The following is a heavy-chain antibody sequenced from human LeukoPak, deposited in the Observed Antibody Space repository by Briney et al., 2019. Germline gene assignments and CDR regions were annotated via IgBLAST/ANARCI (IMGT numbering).Heavy chain of an antibody. CDR3: AKAAYGDFRSMVDY. J-gene: IGHJ4*02. CDR2: ISWNSGNV. Sequence: GGSLRLSCAADGFSFEDYAMHWVRQPPGKGLEWVSGISWNSGNVGYADSVKGRLTISRDNAKNFLYLQMGSLRAEDTALYYCAKAAYGDFRSMVDYWGRGTLVTVSS. D-gene: IGHD4-17*01. CDR1: GFSFEDYA. V-gene: IGHV3-9*01.